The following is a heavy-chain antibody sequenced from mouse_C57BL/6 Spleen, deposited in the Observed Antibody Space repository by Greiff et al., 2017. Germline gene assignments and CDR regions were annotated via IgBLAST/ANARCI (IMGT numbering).Heavy chain of an antibody. CDR3: ARSGYYGSSYLYYFDY. CDR1: GYTFTDYY. D-gene: IGHD1-1*01. V-gene: IGHV1-75*01. CDR2: IFPGSGST. J-gene: IGHJ2*01. Sequence: QVHVKQSGPELVKPGASVKISCKASGYTFTDYYINWVKQRPGQGLEWIGWIFPGSGSTYYNEKFKGKATLTVDKSSSTAYMLLSSLTSEDSAVYFCARSGYYGSSYLYYFDYWGQGTTLTVSS.